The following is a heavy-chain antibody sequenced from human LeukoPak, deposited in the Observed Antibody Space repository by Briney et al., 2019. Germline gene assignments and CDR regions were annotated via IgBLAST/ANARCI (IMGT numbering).Heavy chain of an antibody. Sequence: PSETLSLTCTVSGGSISSGGYYCSWIRQHPGKGLEWIGYIYYSGSTYYNPSLKSRVTISVDTSKNQFSLKLSSVTAADTAVYYCAREGVAVASKGFDYYYGMDVWGQGTTVTVSS. CDR3: AREGVAVASKGFDYYYGMDV. D-gene: IGHD6-19*01. CDR2: IYYSGST. CDR1: GGSISSGGYY. V-gene: IGHV4-31*03. J-gene: IGHJ6*02.